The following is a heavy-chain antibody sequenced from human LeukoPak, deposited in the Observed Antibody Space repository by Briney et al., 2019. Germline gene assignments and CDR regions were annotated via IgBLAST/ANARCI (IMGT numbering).Heavy chain of an antibody. CDR3: ARCSKAYSGGDLWFDP. J-gene: IGHJ5*02. V-gene: IGHV4-34*01. D-gene: IGHD2-21*01. CDR1: GGSFSGYY. CDR2: INHSGST. Sequence: PSETLSLTCAVYGGSFSGYYWSWIRQPPGKGLEWIGEINHSGSTNYNPSLKSRVTISVDTSKNQFSLKLSSVTAADTAVYYCARCSKAYSGGDLWFDPWGQGTLVTVSS.